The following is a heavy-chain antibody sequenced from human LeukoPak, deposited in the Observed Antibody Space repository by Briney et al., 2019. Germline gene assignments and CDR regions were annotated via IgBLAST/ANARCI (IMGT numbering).Heavy chain of an antibody. CDR1: RFTFSSYA. D-gene: IGHD3-22*01. J-gene: IGHJ4*02. CDR3: ARARGVSTGYRPIDY. Sequence: GGSLRLSCAASRFTFSSYAMHWVRQAPGKGLEWVAVISYDGSNKYYADSVKGRFTISRDNSKNTLYLQMNSLRAEDTAVYYCARARGVSTGYRPIDYWGQGTLVTVSS. V-gene: IGHV3-30-3*01. CDR2: ISYDGSNK.